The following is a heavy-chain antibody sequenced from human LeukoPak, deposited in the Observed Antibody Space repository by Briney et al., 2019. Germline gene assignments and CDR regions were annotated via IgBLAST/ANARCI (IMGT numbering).Heavy chain of an antibody. Sequence: GGSLRLSCAASGFTVSSNYMSWVRQAPGKGLEWVSLIYSDGDGGSTLYADSVKGRFTISRDNSKNALYLQMYSLRADDTAVYYCVRDYTVLTGSAMDVWGQGTTVTVSS. CDR2: IYSDGDGGST. CDR3: VRDYTVLTGSAMDV. V-gene: IGHV3-53*01. D-gene: IGHD3-9*01. J-gene: IGHJ6*02. CDR1: GFTVSSNY.